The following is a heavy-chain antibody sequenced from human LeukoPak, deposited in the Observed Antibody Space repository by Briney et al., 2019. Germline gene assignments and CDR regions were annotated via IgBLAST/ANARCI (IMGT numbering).Heavy chain of an antibody. Sequence: SETLSLTCTVSGGSISSYYWSWIRQPPGKGLEWIGYIYYSGSTNYNPSLKSRVTISVDTSKNQFSLKLSSVTAADTAVYYCARDIGNDFDYWGQGTLVTVSS. CDR1: GGSISSYY. J-gene: IGHJ4*02. CDR2: IYYSGST. CDR3: ARDIGNDFDY. D-gene: IGHD3-16*02. V-gene: IGHV4-59*01.